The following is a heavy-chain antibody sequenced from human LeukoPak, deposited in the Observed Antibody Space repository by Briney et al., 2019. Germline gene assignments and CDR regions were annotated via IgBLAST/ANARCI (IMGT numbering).Heavy chain of an antibody. CDR3: ARRMDYFDY. CDR2: ISYDGSNE. J-gene: IGHJ4*02. D-gene: IGHD2-15*01. Sequence: GGSLRLSCAASGFTFSGYGLDWVRQAPGKGLEWVTVISYDGSNEYYTDSVKGRFTISRDNSKNTLYLQMNSLRGEDTAVYYCARRMDYFDYWXQGTLVTVSS. CDR1: GFTFSGYG. V-gene: IGHV3-30*04.